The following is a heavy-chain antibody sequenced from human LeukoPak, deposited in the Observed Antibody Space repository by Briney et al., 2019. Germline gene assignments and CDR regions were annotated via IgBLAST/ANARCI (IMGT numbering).Heavy chain of an antibody. CDR3: ARDPGYCSSTSCYMGVGDY. V-gene: IGHV3-53*01. CDR2: IYSGGST. CDR1: GFTVSSNY. J-gene: IGHJ4*02. D-gene: IGHD2-2*02. Sequence: GGSLRLPCAVSGFTVSSNYMSWVRQAPGKGLEWVSVIYSGGSTYYADSVKGRFTISRDNSKNTLYLQMNSLRAEDTAVYYCARDPGYCSSTSCYMGVGDYWGQGTLVTVSS.